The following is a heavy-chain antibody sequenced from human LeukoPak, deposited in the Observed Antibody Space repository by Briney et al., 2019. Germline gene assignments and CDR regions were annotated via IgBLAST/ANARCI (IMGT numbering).Heavy chain of an antibody. CDR1: GFTFSNAW. V-gene: IGHV3-15*01. CDR2: IKSKTDGGTT. J-gene: IGHJ4*02. D-gene: IGHD1-26*01. Sequence: GGSLRLSCAASGFTFSNAWMSWVRQAPGKGVEWVGRIKSKTDGGTTDYAAPVKGRFTISRDDSKNTLYLQMNSLKTEDTAVYYCTTDSPSIVGATRVDYWGQGTLVTVSS. CDR3: TTDSPSIVGATRVDY.